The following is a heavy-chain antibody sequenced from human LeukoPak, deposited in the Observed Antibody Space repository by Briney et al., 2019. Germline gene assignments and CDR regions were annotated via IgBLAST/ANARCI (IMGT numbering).Heavy chain of an antibody. CDR1: GFTFSSYS. J-gene: IGHJ4*02. Sequence: GGSLRLSCAASGFTFSSYSMNWVCQAPGKGLEWVSYISSSSSTIYYADSVKGRFTISRDNAKNSLYLQMNSLRDEDTAVYYCARSKYYDYVWGSYRYTWGAEFDYWGQGTLVTVSS. CDR3: ARSKYYDYVWGSYRYTWGAEFDY. CDR2: ISSSSSTI. D-gene: IGHD3-16*02. V-gene: IGHV3-48*02.